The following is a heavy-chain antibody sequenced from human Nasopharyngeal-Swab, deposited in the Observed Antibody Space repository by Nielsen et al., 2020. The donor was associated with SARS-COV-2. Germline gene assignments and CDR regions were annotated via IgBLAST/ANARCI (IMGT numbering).Heavy chain of an antibody. Sequence: GGSLRLSCAASGFTFDDYAMHWVRQAPGKGLEWVSGISWNSGSTGYADSVKGRFTISRDNAKNSLYLQMNSLRAEDTALYYCAKDGYSSGWYRYYFDYWGQGTLVTVSS. D-gene: IGHD6-19*01. CDR3: AKDGYSSGWYRYYFDY. CDR2: ISWNSGST. V-gene: IGHV3-9*01. J-gene: IGHJ4*02. CDR1: GFTFDDYA.